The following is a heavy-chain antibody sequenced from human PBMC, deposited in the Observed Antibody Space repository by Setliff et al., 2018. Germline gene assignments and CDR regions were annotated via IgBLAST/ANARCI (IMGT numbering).Heavy chain of an antibody. D-gene: IGHD2-15*01. V-gene: IGHV1-69*05. CDR2: TIPLFGTT. Sequence: SVKVSCKASGYSLNTYGISWVRQAPGQGLEWMGGTIPLFGTTDYAQKFHGRVTIITDESTSTAYMELSSLRSEDTAVYYCARVRDCSGGICHRGFHHYMDVWGKGTTVTVSS. CDR3: ARVRDCSGGICHRGFHHYMDV. J-gene: IGHJ6*03. CDR1: GYSLNTYG.